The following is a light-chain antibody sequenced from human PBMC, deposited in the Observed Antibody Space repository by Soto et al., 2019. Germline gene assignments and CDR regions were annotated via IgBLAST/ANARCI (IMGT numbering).Light chain of an antibody. CDR2: GAS. CDR1: QSISSSY. Sequence: DIVLTQSPGTLSLSPGERATLSCRASQSISSSYLAWYQQRPGQAPRLLIYGASSRANRIPDRFSGSGSGTDFTLIISSLEPEDFPVYYCQQYGLSPWTFGQGTKVEI. CDR3: QQYGLSPWT. J-gene: IGKJ1*01. V-gene: IGKV3-20*01.